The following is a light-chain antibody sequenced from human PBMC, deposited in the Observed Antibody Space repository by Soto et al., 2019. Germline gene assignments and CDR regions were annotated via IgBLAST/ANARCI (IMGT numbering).Light chain of an antibody. CDR1: QSVSSK. Sequence: EIVMTQSPATLSVSPGERATLSCRASQSVSSKLAWYLQKPGQAPRLLIYGASTRATGIPARFSGSGSGTEFTLTINRLEPEDFAVYYCQQYGSSPQTFGQGTKVDIK. CDR2: GAS. V-gene: IGKV3-15*01. CDR3: QQYGSSPQT. J-gene: IGKJ1*01.